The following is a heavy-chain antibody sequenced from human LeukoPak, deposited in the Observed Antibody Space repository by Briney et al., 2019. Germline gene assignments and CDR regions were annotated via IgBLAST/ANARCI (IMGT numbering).Heavy chain of an antibody. J-gene: IGHJ4*02. CDR2: ISDGGDTT. V-gene: IGHV3-23*01. Sequence: GGSLRLSCAASGFTFSNNGMTWVRQAPGKGMEWVTGISDGGDTTYDAGSVKGRFTVSRDNYKSILYPQMNSLRAEDTAIYYCAKTQGFFDHWGQGSLVTVSS. CDR3: AKTQGFFDH. CDR1: GFTFSNNG.